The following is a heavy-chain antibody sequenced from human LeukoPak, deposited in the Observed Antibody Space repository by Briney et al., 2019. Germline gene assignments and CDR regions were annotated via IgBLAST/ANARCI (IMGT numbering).Heavy chain of an antibody. V-gene: IGHV3-7*01. Sequence: GGSPRLSCAASGFTFSSHRMSWVRQAPGKGLEWVANIKKDGSEKYYVDSVKGRFTISRDNAKTSLYLQMNSLRAEDTAVYYCARDLSGVTGYTYGRGIDYWGQGTLVTVSS. CDR2: IKKDGSEK. D-gene: IGHD5-18*01. CDR3: ARDLSGVTGYTYGRGIDY. CDR1: GFTFSSHR. J-gene: IGHJ4*02.